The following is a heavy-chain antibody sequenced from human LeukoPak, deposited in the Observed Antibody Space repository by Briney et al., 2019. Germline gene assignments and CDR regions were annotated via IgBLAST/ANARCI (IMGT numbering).Heavy chain of an antibody. V-gene: IGHV3-30*03. Sequence: GSLRLSCAASGFTFSSYGMHWVRQAPGKGLEWVAVISYDGSNKYYADSVKGRFTISRDNSKNTLYLQMNSLRAEDTAVYYCARQYYQYYFDYWGQGTLVTVSS. CDR1: GFTFSSYG. CDR3: ARQYYQYYFDY. D-gene: IGHD2-2*01. J-gene: IGHJ4*02. CDR2: ISYDGSNK.